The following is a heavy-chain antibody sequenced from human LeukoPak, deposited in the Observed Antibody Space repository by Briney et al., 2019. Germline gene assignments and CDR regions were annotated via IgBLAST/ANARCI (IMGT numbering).Heavy chain of an antibody. CDR2: ISSSSSYI. CDR3: ARLGPTWWDDAFDI. V-gene: IGHV3-21*04. Sequence: PGGSLRLSCAASGFTFSSYTMNWVRQAPGKGLEWVSSISSSSSYIYYADSVKGRFTISRDNSKNTLYLQMNSLRAEDTAVYYCARLGPTWWDDAFDIWGQGTMVTVSS. J-gene: IGHJ3*02. D-gene: IGHD2-15*01. CDR1: GFTFSSYT.